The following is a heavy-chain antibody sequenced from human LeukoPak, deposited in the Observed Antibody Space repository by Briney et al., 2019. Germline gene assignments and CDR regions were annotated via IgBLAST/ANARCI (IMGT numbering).Heavy chain of an antibody. CDR1: GFTFSSYS. Sequence: KSGGSLRLSCAASGFTFSSYSMNWVRKAPGKGLEWVSSISSSSSYIYYADSVKGRFTISRDNAKNSLYLQMNSLRAEDTAVYYCARDEAVVVVAATDYYYYHMDVWGKGTTVTVSS. J-gene: IGHJ6*03. V-gene: IGHV3-21*01. CDR2: ISSSSSYI. CDR3: ARDEAVVVVAATDYYYYHMDV. D-gene: IGHD2-15*01.